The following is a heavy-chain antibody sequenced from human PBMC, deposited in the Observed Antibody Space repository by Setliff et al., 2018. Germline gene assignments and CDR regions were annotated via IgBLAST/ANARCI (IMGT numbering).Heavy chain of an antibody. Sequence: ASVKVSCKTSGYPFTDYYIHWVRQAPGQGLEWMGRINPSSGATIYAQKFQGRVTITADKSTSTAYMELSSLRSEDTAVYYCARGRHPPWSGYPYYYMDVWGKGTTVTVSS. CDR3: ARGRHPPWSGYPYYYMDV. J-gene: IGHJ6*03. CDR2: INPSSGAT. D-gene: IGHD3-3*01. CDR1: GYPFTDYY. V-gene: IGHV1-2*06.